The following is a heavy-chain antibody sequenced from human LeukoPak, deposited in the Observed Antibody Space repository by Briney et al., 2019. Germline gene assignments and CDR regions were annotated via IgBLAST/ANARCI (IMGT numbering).Heavy chain of an antibody. Sequence: GASVKVSCKASGYTFTDYYMHWVRQAPGQGLEWMGWINLNSGGTNFAQRFQGRVTMTRDTSISTAYMDLSRLRSDDTAVYYCARGGSYYSYWGQGTLVTVSS. D-gene: IGHD1-26*01. CDR2: INLNSGGT. CDR1: GYTFTDYY. V-gene: IGHV1-2*02. CDR3: ARGGSYYSY. J-gene: IGHJ4*02.